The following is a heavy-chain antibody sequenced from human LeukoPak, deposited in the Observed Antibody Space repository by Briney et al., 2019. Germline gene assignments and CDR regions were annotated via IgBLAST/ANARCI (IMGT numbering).Heavy chain of an antibody. D-gene: IGHD3-3*01. CDR1: GFTFSSYS. CDR2: ISSRSSTI. CDR3: AREYYDFWSGRLPFDY. J-gene: IGHJ4*02. Sequence: GGSLRLSCAASGFTFSSYSMNWVRQAPGKGLEWVSYISSRSSTIYYADSVKGRFTISRDNAKNSLYLQMNSLRAEDTAVYYCAREYYDFWSGRLPFDYWGQGTLVTVSS. V-gene: IGHV3-48*01.